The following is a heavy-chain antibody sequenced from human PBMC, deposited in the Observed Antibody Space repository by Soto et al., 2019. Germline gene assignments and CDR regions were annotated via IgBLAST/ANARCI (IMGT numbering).Heavy chain of an antibody. CDR1: GGSMSSEGYY. CDR2: MLYSGLT. D-gene: IGHD2-15*01. J-gene: IGHJ6*02. V-gene: IGHV4-39*01. CDR3: APLSVSLSGPYGIHV. Sequence: PSETLSLTCTVSGGSMSSEGYYWAWIRQPPGKGPEWIGSMLYSGLTYYNPSLKSRVTLSVDTSRNQFSVRLNSVTASDTAVYYCAPLSVSLSGPYGIHVWGQGTTVTVSS.